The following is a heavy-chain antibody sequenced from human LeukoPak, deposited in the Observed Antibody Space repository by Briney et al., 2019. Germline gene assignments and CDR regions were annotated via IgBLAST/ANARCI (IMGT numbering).Heavy chain of an antibody. V-gene: IGHV4-4*07. CDR2: IYTSGST. CDR1: GGSISSYY. J-gene: IGHJ4*02. Sequence: PSETLSLTCTVSGGSISSYYWSWIRQPAGKGLEWIGRIYTSGSTNYNPSLQSRVTMSVDTSKNQFSLKLTSVTAADPAVFYCARGPSGYNPFDYWGQGTLVTVSS. CDR3: ARGPSGYNPFDY. D-gene: IGHD3-22*01.